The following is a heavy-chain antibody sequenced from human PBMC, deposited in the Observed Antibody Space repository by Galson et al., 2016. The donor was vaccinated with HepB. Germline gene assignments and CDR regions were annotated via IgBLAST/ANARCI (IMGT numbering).Heavy chain of an antibody. V-gene: IGHV6-1*01. D-gene: IGHD3-10*01. CDR2: TFYRSTWEN. CDR3: ARAVMLGRGRAV. Sequence: CAISGDSVYNNGAAWVWIRQSPSRGLEWLGRTFYRSTWENHYAGAVKNRITISPDTSRNQFSLHLNSVTPEDTAVYYCARAVMLGRGRAVWGKGTTVTVSS. J-gene: IGHJ6*04. CDR1: GDSVYNNGAA.